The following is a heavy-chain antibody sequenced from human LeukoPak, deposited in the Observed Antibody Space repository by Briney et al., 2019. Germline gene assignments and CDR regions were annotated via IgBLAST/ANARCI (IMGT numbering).Heavy chain of an antibody. CDR3: AKVGKGDWLLLRHYYFDY. CDR2: ISGSGGST. D-gene: IGHD3-9*01. CDR1: GFTFSTYA. Sequence: PGGSLRLSCAASGFTFSTYAMIWVRQAPGKGLEWVSAISGSGGSTYYADSVKGRFTISRDNSKNTLYLQMNSLRAEDTAVYCCAKVGKGDWLLLRHYYFDYWGQGTLVTVSS. J-gene: IGHJ4*02. V-gene: IGHV3-23*01.